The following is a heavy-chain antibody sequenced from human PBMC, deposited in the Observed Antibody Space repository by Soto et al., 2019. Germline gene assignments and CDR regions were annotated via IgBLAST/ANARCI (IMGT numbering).Heavy chain of an antibody. Sequence: EVQLVESGGGLIQPGGSLRLSCAVSGFTVSNNYMSWVRQAPGKGLEGVSVIYSGGYTAYGDSVKGRFTISRDNSKNPLHLQRNSRSADGTAVFMGGPHRGGGGYGGQGTLVTVSS. V-gene: IGHV3-53*01. D-gene: IGHD3-16*01. J-gene: IGHJ4*02. CDR1: GFTVSNNY. CDR2: IYSGGYT. CDR3: GPHRGGGGY.